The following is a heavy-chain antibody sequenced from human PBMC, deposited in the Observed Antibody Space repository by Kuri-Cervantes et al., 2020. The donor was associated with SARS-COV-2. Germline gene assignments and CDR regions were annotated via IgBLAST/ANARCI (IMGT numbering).Heavy chain of an antibody. Sequence: GESLKISCAASGFTFSNSDMNWVRQAPGKGLEWVSGVSWNGSRTHYADSVKGRFIISRDNSRNTLYLQMNSLRAEDTAVYYCARDFGSWYVFWSYYGMDVWGQGTTVTVSS. CDR2: VSWNGSRT. CDR1: GFTFSNSD. J-gene: IGHJ6*02. D-gene: IGHD6-13*01. CDR3: ARDFGSWYVFWSYYGMDV. V-gene: IGHV3-19*01.